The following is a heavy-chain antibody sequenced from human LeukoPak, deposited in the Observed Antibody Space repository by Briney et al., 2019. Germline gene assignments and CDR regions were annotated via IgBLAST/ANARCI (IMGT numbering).Heavy chain of an antibody. CDR2: IYSGGST. CDR3: AREGIAVAGTSMDY. J-gene: IGHJ4*02. CDR1: GFTVSSNY. Sequence: PGGSLRLSCAASGFTVSSNYMSWVRQAPGKGLEWVSVIYSGGSTYYADSVKGRFTISRDNSKNTLYLQMNSPRAEDTAVYYCAREGIAVAGTSMDYWGQGTLVTVSS. V-gene: IGHV3-53*01. D-gene: IGHD6-19*01.